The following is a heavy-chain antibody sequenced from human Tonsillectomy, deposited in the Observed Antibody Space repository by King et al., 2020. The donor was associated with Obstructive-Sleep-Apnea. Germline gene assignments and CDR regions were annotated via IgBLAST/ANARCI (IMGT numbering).Heavy chain of an antibody. V-gene: IGHV5-51*01. CDR2: IYPGDSDT. CDR1: GYSFTNYW. J-gene: IGHJ3*02. Sequence: VQLVESGAEVKKSGESLKISCTGSGYSFTNYWIGWVRQMPGKGLDWMGIIYPGDSDTRYSPSLQGQVTISADKSISTAYLQWSSLKASDTAMYYCARIHGAGSHWGAFDIWGQGTMVTVSS. CDR3: ARIHGAGSHWGAFDI. D-gene: IGHD3-10*01.